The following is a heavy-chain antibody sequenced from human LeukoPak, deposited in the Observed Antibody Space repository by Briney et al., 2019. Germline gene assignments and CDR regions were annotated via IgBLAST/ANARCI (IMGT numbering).Heavy chain of an antibody. D-gene: IGHD6-13*01. J-gene: IGHJ4*02. V-gene: IGHV3-53*01. CDR1: GFTVNSNY. CDR2: IYSGGST. Sequence: GGSLRLSCAASGFTVNSNYMSWVRQAPGKGLEWVSVIYSGGSTYYADSVKGRFTISGDNSKNTLYLQMNSLRAEDTAVYYCATRIAASGRYYFDYWGQGTLVTVSS. CDR3: ATRIAASGRYYFDY.